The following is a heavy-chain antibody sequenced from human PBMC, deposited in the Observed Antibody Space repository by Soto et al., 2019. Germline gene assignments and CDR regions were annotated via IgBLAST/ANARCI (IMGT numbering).Heavy chain of an antibody. CDR1: GYTFTSYG. V-gene: IGHV1-3*01. CDR2: INAGNGNT. Sequence: QIQLMQSWAEVKKPGASVKVSCKASGYTFTSYGIHWVRQAPGQRLEWTGWINAGNGNTKYSEKFQGRVTITRDTSASTAYLEQSSLRSEDTAVYYCARDPNDSSAYYHHYYYGMDVWGQGTTVTVSS. J-gene: IGHJ6*02. D-gene: IGHD3-22*01. CDR3: ARDPNDSSAYYHHYYYGMDV.